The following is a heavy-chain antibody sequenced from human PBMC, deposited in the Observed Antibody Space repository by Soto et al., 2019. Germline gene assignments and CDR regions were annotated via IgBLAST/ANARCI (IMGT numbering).Heavy chain of an antibody. CDR2: INPNGGST. V-gene: IGHV1-46*02. CDR1: RDRFKNYY. J-gene: IGHJ6*03. Sequence: CEACRDRFKNYYIHWPCQSQRQGLEWMGVINPNGGSTVYAQKFQGRVTLTRDTSTSTVYVELSSLRSDDTAVYFCVRATAARQRDYSYHYYLHVWGKGTTVTVSS. CDR3: VRATAARQRDYSYHYYLHV. D-gene: IGHD6-6*01.